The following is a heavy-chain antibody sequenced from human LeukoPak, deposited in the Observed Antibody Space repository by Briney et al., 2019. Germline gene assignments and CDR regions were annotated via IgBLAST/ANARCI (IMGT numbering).Heavy chain of an antibody. D-gene: IGHD6-19*01. CDR3: ARCFSNRGWYYFDY. J-gene: IGHJ4*02. CDR2: IWYDGSNK. CDR1: GFTFSSYG. V-gene: IGHV3-33*01. Sequence: GGSLRLSCAASGFTFSSYGMHWVRQAPGKGLEWVAVIWYDGSNKYYADSVKGRFTISRDNSKNTLYLQMNSLRAEDTAVYYCARCFSNRGWYYFDYWGQGTLVTVSS.